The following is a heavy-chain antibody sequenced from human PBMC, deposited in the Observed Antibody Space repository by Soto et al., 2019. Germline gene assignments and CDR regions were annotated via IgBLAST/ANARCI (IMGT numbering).Heavy chain of an antibody. CDR1: GFTFSDYW. D-gene: IGHD3-9*01. J-gene: IGHJ4*02. Sequence: EVELLESGGGLVQPGGSLRLSCEASGFTFSDYWMHWVHQVPGGGLVWVARINDNGAITRYADSVKGRFTVSRDNANSTMFLQMTSLTAEDTAIYYCARGRKYDVLTGYNDYWGQGTLVTVSS. CDR3: ARGRKYDVLTGYNDY. CDR2: INDNGAIT. V-gene: IGHV3-74*01.